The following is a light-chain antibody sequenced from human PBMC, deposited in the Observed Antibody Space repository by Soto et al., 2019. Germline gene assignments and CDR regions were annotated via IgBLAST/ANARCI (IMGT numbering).Light chain of an antibody. CDR3: QQYDSYPRT. CDR2: GAS. V-gene: IGKV3-20*01. J-gene: IGKJ1*01. Sequence: EIALTQSPGTLALSPGERATLSCRASQSFTSNFLAWYQQKPGQTPRLVIYGASNRATGIPDRFSGSGSGTDFTLTISRLEPEDFAVYYCQQYDSYPRTCGQGTKVEIK. CDR1: QSFTSNF.